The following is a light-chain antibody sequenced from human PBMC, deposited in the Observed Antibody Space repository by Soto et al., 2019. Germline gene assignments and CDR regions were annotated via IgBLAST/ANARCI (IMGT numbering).Light chain of an antibody. CDR1: QTLRNK. V-gene: IGKV3-15*01. Sequence: IVLTQSPGTLSVSPGERVTLSCRASQTLRNKLAWYQQKPGQAPRLLIYGGFTRATGIPARFSGSVSGTEFTLTINGQESVYFANYYCQQHKAWPLTFGPGTKLDLK. CDR3: QQHKAWPLT. J-gene: IGKJ3*01. CDR2: GGF.